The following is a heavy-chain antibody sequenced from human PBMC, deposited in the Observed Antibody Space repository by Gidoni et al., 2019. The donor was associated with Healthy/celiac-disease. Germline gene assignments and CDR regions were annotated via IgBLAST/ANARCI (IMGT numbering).Heavy chain of an antibody. D-gene: IGHD3-10*01. CDR2: ISGSGGST. Sequence: EVQLLESGGGLVQPGGSLSLSCAASGFTFSSYAMSWVRQAPGKGLEWVSAISGSGGSTYYADSVKGRFTISRDNSKNTLYLQMNSLRAEDTAVYYCAKDPANMVRGVIKYFQHWGQGTLVTVSS. J-gene: IGHJ1*01. CDR1: GFTFSSYA. CDR3: AKDPANMVRGVIKYFQH. V-gene: IGHV3-23*01.